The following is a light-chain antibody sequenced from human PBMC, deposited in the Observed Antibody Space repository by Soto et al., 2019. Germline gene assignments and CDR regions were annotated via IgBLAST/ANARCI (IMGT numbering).Light chain of an antibody. V-gene: IGKV3-20*01. CDR3: QQYGSSPPIT. Sequence: EIVLTQSPGTLSLSPGERATLSCRAIQSVSSSYLAWYQQEPGQSPRLLIYGASSRATGIPDRFSGSGSGTDFTLTISRLEPEDFAVYYCQQYGSSPPITSGQGTRLEIK. CDR1: QSVSSSY. J-gene: IGKJ5*01. CDR2: GAS.